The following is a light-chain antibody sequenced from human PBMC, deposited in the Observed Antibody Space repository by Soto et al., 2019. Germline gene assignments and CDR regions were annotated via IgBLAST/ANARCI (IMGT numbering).Light chain of an antibody. J-gene: IGLJ2*01. CDR3: SSYTSSSTLV. V-gene: IGLV2-14*01. Sequence: QSALTQPASVSGSPGQSITISCTGTSSDVGGYDYVSWYQQLSGQAPKLMIFDVSNRPSGVSNRFSGSKSGNTASLTISGLQAEDEADYYCSSYTSSSTLVFGGGTKVTVL. CDR1: SSDVGGYDY. CDR2: DVS.